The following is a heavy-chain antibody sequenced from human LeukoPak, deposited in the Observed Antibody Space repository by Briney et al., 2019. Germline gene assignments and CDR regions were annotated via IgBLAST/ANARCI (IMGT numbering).Heavy chain of an antibody. J-gene: IGHJ4*02. Sequence: SETLSLTCAVSGGSISSSNWWSWVRQPPGKGLEWIGEIYHSGSTNYNPSLKGRVTMSVDTSKNQFSLKLSSVTAADTAIYYCARENPSGYYNRPIDYWGQGTLVTVSS. CDR3: ARENPSGYYNRPIDY. D-gene: IGHD3-22*01. V-gene: IGHV4-4*02. CDR2: IYHSGST. CDR1: GGSISSSNW.